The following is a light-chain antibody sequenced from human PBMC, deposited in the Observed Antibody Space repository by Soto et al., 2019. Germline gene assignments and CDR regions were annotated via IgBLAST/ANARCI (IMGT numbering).Light chain of an antibody. J-gene: IGKJ1*01. V-gene: IGKV3-15*01. Sequence: EIVLTQSPATLSVSPGERATLSCRASHSVSSNLAWYQQRPGQAPRLLISGASTRATGIPASFSGSGSGTEFTLTISSLQSADFGVYYCQQYHNWPQTFGQGTKVDI. CDR3: QQYHNWPQT. CDR1: HSVSSN. CDR2: GAS.